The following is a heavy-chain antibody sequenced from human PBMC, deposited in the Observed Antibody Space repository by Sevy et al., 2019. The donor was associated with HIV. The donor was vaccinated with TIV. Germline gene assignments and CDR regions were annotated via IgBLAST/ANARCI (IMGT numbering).Heavy chain of an antibody. V-gene: IGHV1-18*01. D-gene: IGHD5-18*01. J-gene: IGHJ4*02. CDR1: GYTFTSYG. CDR2: ISAYNGNT. CDR3: ARVVRLDGYSYGYVDY. Sequence: ASVKVSCKASGYTFTSYGISWVRQAPGQGLEWMGWISAYNGNTNYAQKLQGRVTMTTDTSTSTAYMGLRSLRSDDTAVYYWARVVRLDGYSYGYVDYWGQGTLVTVSS.